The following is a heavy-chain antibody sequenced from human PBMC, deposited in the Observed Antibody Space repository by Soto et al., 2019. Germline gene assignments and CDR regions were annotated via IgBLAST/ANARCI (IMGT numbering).Heavy chain of an antibody. V-gene: IGHV4-34*01. CDR1: GGSFSGYY. CDR2: SNHSGTT. CDR3: ASGKTRTARPSLRYYYYGLDV. D-gene: IGHD6-6*01. J-gene: IGHJ6*02. Sequence: LTCTIYGGSFSGYYWTWIRQPPGKGLEGIGESNHSGTTNYSPSLKRRVSISVDTSKDKFSLNLSSVTAADTAVYYCASGKTRTARPSLRYYYYGLDVRGQGTTVTVSS.